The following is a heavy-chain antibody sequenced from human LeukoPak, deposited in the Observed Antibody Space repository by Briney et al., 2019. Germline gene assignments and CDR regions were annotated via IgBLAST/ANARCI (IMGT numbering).Heavy chain of an antibody. V-gene: IGHV3-48*04. Sequence: GGSLRLSCAASGFTFSSYSMNWVRQAPGKGLEWVSFISSSGSARNYADSVKGRFTISRDNAKNSLYLQMSNLRAEDTAVYFCARGGGLDVWGQGATVTVSS. CDR3: ARGGGLDV. CDR1: GFTFSSYS. J-gene: IGHJ6*02. D-gene: IGHD3-16*01. CDR2: ISSSGSAR.